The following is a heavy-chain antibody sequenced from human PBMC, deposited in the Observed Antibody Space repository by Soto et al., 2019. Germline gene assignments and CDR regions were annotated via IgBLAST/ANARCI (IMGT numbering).Heavy chain of an antibody. CDR2: IYPGDSDT. J-gene: IGHJ4*02. V-gene: IGHV5-51*01. D-gene: IGHD5-12*01. Sequence: PGGSLKISCQTSGYSFSTYWIAWVRQGPGKGLDWMGSIYPGDSDTRYSPSFQGQVTISVDNSIDTAYLEWTTLRASDSAMYYCARHSLATQPGDYWGQGTLVTVSS. CDR3: ARHSLATQPGDY. CDR1: GYSFSTYW.